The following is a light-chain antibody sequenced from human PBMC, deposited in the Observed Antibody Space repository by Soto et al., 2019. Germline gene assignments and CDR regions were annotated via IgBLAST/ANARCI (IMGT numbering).Light chain of an antibody. CDR3: SSFAATHILI. CDR2: DVY. Sequence: QSALTQPRSASGSPGQSITISCTGTSSDVGGYNYVSWYQQHPAKAPKLIIFDVYKRPSGVPDRFSATKSGDTASLTISGLQPDDEAIYFCSSFAATHILIFGAGTKLTVL. V-gene: IGLV2-11*01. J-gene: IGLJ2*01. CDR1: SSDVGGYNY.